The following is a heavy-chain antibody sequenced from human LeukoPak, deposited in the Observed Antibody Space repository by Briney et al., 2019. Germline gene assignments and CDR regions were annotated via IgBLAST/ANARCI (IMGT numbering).Heavy chain of an antibody. J-gene: IGHJ4*02. D-gene: IGHD3-22*01. V-gene: IGHV4-38-2*01. CDR3: ARNDSSGYFDY. CDR1: DYSISSGDY. Sequence: SETLSLTCAVSDYSISSGDYWGWIRQPPGKGLEGIGSVYYSGSTHYSPSLKNRVTISVDTSKNQFSLKLRSVTAADTALYYCARNDSSGYFDYWGQGTLVTVSS. CDR2: VYYSGST.